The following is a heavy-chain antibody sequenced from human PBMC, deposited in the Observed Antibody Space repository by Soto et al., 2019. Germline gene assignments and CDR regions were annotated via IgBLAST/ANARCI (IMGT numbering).Heavy chain of an antibody. D-gene: IGHD2-21*02. Sequence: GGSLRPSCAASGFTFSSYAINWVREAPGKGLEWVAGISGGGGSTYYADSVKGRFTISRDTSKNTVYLQLNSLRAEDTAVYYCAKGFIVVVTVLRPDDAFDIWGQGTMVTVS. V-gene: IGHV3-23*01. CDR2: ISGGGGST. CDR1: GFTFSSYA. J-gene: IGHJ3*02. CDR3: AKGFIVVVTVLRPDDAFDI.